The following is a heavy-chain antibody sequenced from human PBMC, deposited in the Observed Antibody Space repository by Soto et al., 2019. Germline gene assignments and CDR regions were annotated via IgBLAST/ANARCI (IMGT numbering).Heavy chain of an antibody. CDR1: GGTFSSYA. Sequence: ASVKVSCKASGGTFSSYAISCVRQAPVQGLEWMGWINPNSGGTNYAQKFQGRVTMTRDTSISTAYMELSRLRSDDPAVYYCASPRDAVAGHYDYYGMDVWGQGTTVTLSS. J-gene: IGHJ6*02. D-gene: IGHD6-19*01. V-gene: IGHV1-2*02. CDR2: INPNSGGT. CDR3: ASPRDAVAGHYDYYGMDV.